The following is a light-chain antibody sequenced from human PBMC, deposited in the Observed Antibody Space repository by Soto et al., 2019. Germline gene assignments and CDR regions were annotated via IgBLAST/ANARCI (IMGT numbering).Light chain of an antibody. CDR2: GAS. CDR1: HSVSATY. V-gene: IGKV3-20*01. CDR3: QQSGGSRT. Sequence: EIVLTQSPGTLSVSPGERATLSCRASHSVSATYLAWYQQKPGQAPRLLIYGASNRAPGIPDRFSGSGSGTQFTLTINRLEPEDFAVYYCQQSGGSRTFGQGTKVEIK. J-gene: IGKJ1*01.